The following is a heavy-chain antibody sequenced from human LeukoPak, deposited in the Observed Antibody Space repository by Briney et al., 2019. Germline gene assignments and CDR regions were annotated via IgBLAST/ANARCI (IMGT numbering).Heavy chain of an antibody. CDR2: IKSRTDGGTT. CDR1: GFTFSNAW. CDR3: STVEWG. D-gene: IGHD1-26*01. Sequence: GGSLRLSCTASGFTFSNAWMSWVPQAPGKGLEWVGRIKSRTDGGTTDHAAPVKGRFTISRDDSKNTLYLHMNSLKTEDTAVYDFSTVEWGWGQGTLVTVSS. J-gene: IGHJ4*02. V-gene: IGHV3-15*01.